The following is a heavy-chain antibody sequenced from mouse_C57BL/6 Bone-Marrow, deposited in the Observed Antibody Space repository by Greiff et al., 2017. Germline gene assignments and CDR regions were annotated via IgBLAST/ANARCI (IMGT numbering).Heavy chain of an antibody. V-gene: IGHV5-6*02. Sequence: EVKLVESGGDLVKPGGSLTLSCAASGFTFSSYGMSWVRQTPDKRLEWVATISSGGSYTYYPDSVKGRFTISRDNAKNTLYLQMSSLKSEDTAMYYCARLPYYYGSSYGWFAYWGQGTLVTVSA. CDR2: ISSGGSYT. CDR3: ARLPYYYGSSYGWFAY. J-gene: IGHJ3*01. CDR1: GFTFSSYG. D-gene: IGHD1-1*01.